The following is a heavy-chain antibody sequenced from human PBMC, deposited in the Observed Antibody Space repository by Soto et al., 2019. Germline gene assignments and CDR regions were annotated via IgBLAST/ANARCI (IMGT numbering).Heavy chain of an antibody. J-gene: IGHJ4*02. CDR3: AKPSAYGDFAGSFDS. Sequence: EVQLLESGGGLVQPGGSLRLSCAASGFTFSLFAMSWVRQAPGKGLEWVSGISGSAGTTYYTDSLKGRFTISRDNSKNTLYLEMNNLRVDDSATYYCAKPSAYGDFAGSFDSWGQGTLVTVSP. CDR2: ISGSAGTT. CDR1: GFTFSLFA. D-gene: IGHD4-17*01. V-gene: IGHV3-23*01.